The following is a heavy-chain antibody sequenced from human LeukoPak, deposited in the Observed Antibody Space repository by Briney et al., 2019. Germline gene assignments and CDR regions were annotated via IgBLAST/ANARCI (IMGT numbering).Heavy chain of an antibody. CDR1: GGSFSGYY. CDR2: INHSGST. V-gene: IGHV4-34*01. J-gene: IGHJ5*02. D-gene: IGHD3-10*01. Sequence: SETLSLTCAVYGGSFSGYYWSWIRQPPGKGLEWIGEINHSGSTNYNPSLKSRVTISVDTSKNQFSLKLSSVTAADTAVYYCAREMYGRGVSDTNSFDPWGRGTLVTVSS. CDR3: AREMYGRGVSDTNSFDP.